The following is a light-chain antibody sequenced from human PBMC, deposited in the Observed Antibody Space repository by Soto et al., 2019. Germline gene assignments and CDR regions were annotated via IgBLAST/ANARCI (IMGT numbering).Light chain of an antibody. CDR3: LQYGSSGT. Sequence: WTQPPGTLSLAPGERPTLSCRASQSVSSSYLAWYKQKPGQAPSLLIYGASSRATGIPDRFSGSGSGTDFTLVISRLEPEDCAVYYCLQYGSSGTSGQRSKVHIK. V-gene: IGKV3-20*01. CDR2: GAS. J-gene: IGKJ1*01. CDR1: QSVSSSY.